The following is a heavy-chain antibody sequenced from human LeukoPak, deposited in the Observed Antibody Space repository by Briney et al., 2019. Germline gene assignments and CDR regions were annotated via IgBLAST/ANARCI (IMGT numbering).Heavy chain of an antibody. CDR2: ITGGGGST. CDR3: AKYYHDTSGYYSAGYFDY. Sequence: GGSLRLSCAASGFTFSCYAMSWVRQAPGKGLEWVAFITGGGGSTYYADSVKDRFTISRDNSKNTLFLQMNSLIAEDTPVYYCAKYYHDTSGYYSAGYFDYWGQGSLVTVSS. V-gene: IGHV3-23*01. J-gene: IGHJ4*02. CDR1: GFTFSCYA. D-gene: IGHD3-22*01.